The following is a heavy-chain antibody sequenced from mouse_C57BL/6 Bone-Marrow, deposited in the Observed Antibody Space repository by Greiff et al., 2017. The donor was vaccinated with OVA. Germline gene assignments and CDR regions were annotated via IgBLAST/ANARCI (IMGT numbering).Heavy chain of an antibody. CDR1: GYTFTTYP. D-gene: IGHD2-1*01. J-gene: IGHJ3*01. Sequence: VHLVESGAELVKPGASVKMSCKASGYTFTTYPIEWMKQNHGKSLEWIGNFHPYNDDTKYNEKFKGKATLTVEKSSSTVYLELSRLTSDDSAVYYGARDGNYGSWFAYWGQGTLVTVSA. CDR2: FHPYNDDT. V-gene: IGHV1-47*01. CDR3: ARDGNYGSWFAY.